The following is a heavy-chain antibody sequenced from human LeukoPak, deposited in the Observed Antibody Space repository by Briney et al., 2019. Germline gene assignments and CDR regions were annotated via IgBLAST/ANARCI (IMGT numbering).Heavy chain of an antibody. D-gene: IGHD3-10*01. J-gene: IGHJ4*02. CDR1: GGSISSYY. CDR3: ARYYYGSGRGIDY. Sequence: SETLSLTCTVSGGSISSYYWTWIRQPPGKGLEWIGYIYYSGSTSYNPSLKSRVTISVDTSKNQFSLKLSSVTAADTAVYYCARYYYGSGRGIDYWGQGTLVTVSS. V-gene: IGHV4-59*08. CDR2: IYYSGST.